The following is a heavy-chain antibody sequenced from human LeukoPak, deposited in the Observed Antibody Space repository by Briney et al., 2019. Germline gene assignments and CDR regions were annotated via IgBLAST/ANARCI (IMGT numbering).Heavy chain of an antibody. V-gene: IGHV4-34*01. CDR3: ARSGSGGWIDH. D-gene: IGHD6-19*01. CDR2: INHSGST. J-gene: IGHJ4*02. CDR1: GGSFSGYY. Sequence: SETLSLTCAVYGGSFSGYYWSWIRQPPGKGLEWIGEINHSGSTNYNPSLKSRVTISVDTSKNQFSLQLNSVTPEDTAVYYCARSGSGGWIDHWGQGTLVTVSS.